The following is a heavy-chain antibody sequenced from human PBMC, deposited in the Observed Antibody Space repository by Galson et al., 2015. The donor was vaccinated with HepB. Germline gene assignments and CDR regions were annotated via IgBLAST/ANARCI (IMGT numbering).Heavy chain of an antibody. D-gene: IGHD6-19*01. CDR1: GFTFSSYA. CDR2: ISGSGGST. Sequence: SLRLSCAASGFTFSSYAMSWVRQAPGKGLEWVSAISGSGGSTYYADSVKGRFTISRDNSKNTLYLQMNSLRAEDTAVYYCAKPQQWLTTGADFDYWGQGTLVTVSS. J-gene: IGHJ4*02. CDR3: AKPQQWLTTGADFDY. V-gene: IGHV3-23*01.